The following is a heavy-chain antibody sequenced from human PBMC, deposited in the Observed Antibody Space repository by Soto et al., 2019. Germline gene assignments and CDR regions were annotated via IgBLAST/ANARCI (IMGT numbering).Heavy chain of an antibody. V-gene: IGHV3-23*01. CDR2: ISGSGGST. Sequence: PGGSLRLSCAASGFTFSSYAMSWVRQAPGKGLEWVSAISGSGGSTYYADSVKGRFTISRDNSKNTLYLQMNSLRAEDTAVYYCAKDKEIRYFDWLSHGPYYFDYWGQGTLVTVSS. J-gene: IGHJ4*02. D-gene: IGHD3-9*01. CDR3: AKDKEIRYFDWLSHGPYYFDY. CDR1: GFTFSSYA.